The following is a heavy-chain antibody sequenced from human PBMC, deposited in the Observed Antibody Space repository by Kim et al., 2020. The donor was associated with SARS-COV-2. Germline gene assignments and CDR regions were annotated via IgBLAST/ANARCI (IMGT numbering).Heavy chain of an antibody. Sequence: NGNTNYAKKFQDRLTITADRSTDTSDMELRNLTCKDTAIFFCARDVGFDHWGQGTLVTVSS. J-gene: IGHJ5*02. V-gene: IGHV1-18*01. CDR2: NGNT. CDR3: ARDVGFDH.